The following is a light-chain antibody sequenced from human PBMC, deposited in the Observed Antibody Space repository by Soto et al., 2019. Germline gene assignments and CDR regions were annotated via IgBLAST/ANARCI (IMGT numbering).Light chain of an antibody. CDR2: GAS. Sequence: EIVMTQSPATLSVSPGERATFSCRASQSVSSDLAWYQHKPGQSPRLLISGASTRATAIPARCSGSGSGTEFTLTISSLQSEDFALYYCQQYNDWPPTFGQGTKVEIK. V-gene: IGKV3-15*01. CDR3: QQYNDWPPT. CDR1: QSVSSD. J-gene: IGKJ1*01.